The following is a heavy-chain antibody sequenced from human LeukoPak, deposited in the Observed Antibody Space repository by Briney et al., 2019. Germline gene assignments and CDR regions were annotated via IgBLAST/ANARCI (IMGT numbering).Heavy chain of an antibody. D-gene: IGHD3-22*01. V-gene: IGHV1-2*06. CDR2: INPNSGGT. Sequence: GASVKLSCKASGYTFTGYYIHWVRLVPGQGLEWMGRINPNSGGTDYAQKFQGRVTMTRDTSIRTAYMELSRLRSDDTAVYYCARDYQYYFESSASYTNNWFDPWGEGTLVTVSS. CDR1: GYTFTGYY. J-gene: IGHJ5*02. CDR3: ARDYQYYFESSASYTNNWFDP.